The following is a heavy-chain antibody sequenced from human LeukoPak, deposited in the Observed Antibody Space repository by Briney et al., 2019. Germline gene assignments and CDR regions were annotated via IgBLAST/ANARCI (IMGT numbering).Heavy chain of an antibody. D-gene: IGHD5-24*01. CDR2: IYYSGST. V-gene: IGHV4-39*01. CDR3: ARPTRDGYDY. Sequence: KSSETLSLTCTVSGGSISSSSYYWGWIRQPPGKGLEWIGSIYYSGSTYYNPSLKSRVTISVDTSKNQFSLKLSSVTAADTAVYYCARPTRDGYDYWGQGTLVTVSS. CDR1: GGSISSSSYY. J-gene: IGHJ4*02.